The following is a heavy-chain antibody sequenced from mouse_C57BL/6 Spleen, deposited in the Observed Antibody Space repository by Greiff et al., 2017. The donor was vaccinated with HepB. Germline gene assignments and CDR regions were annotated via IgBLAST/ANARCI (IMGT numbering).Heavy chain of an antibody. Sequence: VKLMESGAELAKPGASVKLSCKASGYTFTNYWMHWVKQRPGQGLEWIGYINPSNGYTKCNQKFKDKATLTADKSSSTAYMQLSSLTYEDSAVYYCARGYAGAMDYWGQGTSVTVSS. CDR3: ARGYAGAMDY. CDR2: INPSNGYT. D-gene: IGHD3-1*01. V-gene: IGHV1-7*01. CDR1: GYTFTNYW. J-gene: IGHJ4*01.